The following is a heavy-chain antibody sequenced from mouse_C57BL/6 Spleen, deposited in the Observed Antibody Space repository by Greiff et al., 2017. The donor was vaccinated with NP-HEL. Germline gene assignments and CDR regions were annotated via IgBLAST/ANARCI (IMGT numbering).Heavy chain of an antibody. CDR1: GYAFSSSW. CDR2: IYPGDGDT. D-gene: IGHD2-1*01. CDR3: ARGYYGNPYAMDY. V-gene: IGHV1-82*01. J-gene: IGHJ4*01. Sequence: VQLQESGPELVKPGASVKISCKASGYAFSSSWMNWVKQRPGKGLEWIGRIYPGDGDTNYNGKFEGKATLTADKSSSTAYMQLSSLTSEDSAVYFCARGYYGNPYAMDYWGQGTSVTVSS.